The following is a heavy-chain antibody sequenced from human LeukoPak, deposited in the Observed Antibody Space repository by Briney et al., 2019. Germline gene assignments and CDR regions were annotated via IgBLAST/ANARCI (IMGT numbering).Heavy chain of an antibody. V-gene: IGHV4-38-2*02. D-gene: IGHD3-10*01. Sequence: PSETLSLTCTVSGYSISSGYYWGWIRQPPGQGLEWIGSIYHSGSTYYNPSLKSRVTISVDTSKNQFSLKLSSVTAADTAVYYCATSSRKLLWFGELLGFDPWGQGTLVTVSS. CDR1: GYSISSGYY. CDR2: IYHSGST. J-gene: IGHJ5*02. CDR3: ATSSRKLLWFGELLGFDP.